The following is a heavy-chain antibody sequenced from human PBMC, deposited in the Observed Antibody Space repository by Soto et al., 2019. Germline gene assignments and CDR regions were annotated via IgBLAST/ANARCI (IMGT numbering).Heavy chain of an antibody. D-gene: IGHD1-26*01. V-gene: IGHV3-7*05. CDR2: IKHDGTET. Sequence: VQLVESGGDLVRPGGSLRLSCAASGFIFSRHWMTWVRQAPGKGLEWVANIKHDGTETYLVDSVRGRLTISRDNAKNSVYLQMNSLRVEDAAVYYCARYSGWFIDYWGHGTLVTVSS. CDR3: ARYSGWFIDY. CDR1: GFIFSRHW. J-gene: IGHJ4*01.